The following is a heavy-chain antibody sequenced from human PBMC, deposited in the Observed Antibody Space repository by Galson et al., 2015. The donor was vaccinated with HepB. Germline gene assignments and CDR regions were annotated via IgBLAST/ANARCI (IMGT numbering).Heavy chain of an antibody. CDR3: AKRRDDSGSPRRCVFDY. CDR2: ITGSGGYT. J-gene: IGHJ4*02. CDR1: GFTFSSYA. D-gene: IGHD1-26*01. V-gene: IGHV3-23*01. Sequence: SLRLSCAASGFTFSSYAMSWVRQAPGKGLEWVSAITGSGGYTYYADSVKGRFTISRDNSKNTMYLQMDSPRAEDTAVYYCAKRRDDSGSPRRCVFDYWGQGTLVTVSS.